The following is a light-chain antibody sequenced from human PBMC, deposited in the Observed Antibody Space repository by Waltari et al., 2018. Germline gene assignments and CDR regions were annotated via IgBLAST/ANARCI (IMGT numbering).Light chain of an antibody. Sequence: DIVMTQSPLSLPVTPGEPASISCRSSQSLLHSNGYNYLDWYLQKPGQSPQLLIYLGSNRASWVPDRFSGSGSGTDFTLKISRVEAEDVGVYYCMQALQTRTFGPGTKVDIK. J-gene: IGKJ3*01. V-gene: IGKV2-28*01. CDR2: LGS. CDR1: QSLLHSNGYNY. CDR3: MQALQTRT.